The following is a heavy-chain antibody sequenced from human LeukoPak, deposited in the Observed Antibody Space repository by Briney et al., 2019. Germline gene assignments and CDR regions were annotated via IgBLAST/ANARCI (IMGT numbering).Heavy chain of an antibody. V-gene: IGHV3-21*01. CDR1: GFTFSRHN. CDR2: ISTSSSFI. D-gene: IGHD3-3*01. Sequence: GGSLRLSCAASGFTFSRHNMKWVRQTPGKGLEWVSSISTSSSFIYYADSVKGRFTISRDISKNTATLQMNSLRAEDTAVYYCARDRFNGMDVWGQGTTVTVSS. CDR3: ARDRFNGMDV. J-gene: IGHJ6*02.